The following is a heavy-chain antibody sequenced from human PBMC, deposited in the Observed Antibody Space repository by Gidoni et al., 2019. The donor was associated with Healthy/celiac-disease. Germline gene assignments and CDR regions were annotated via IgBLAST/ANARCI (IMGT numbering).Heavy chain of an antibody. V-gene: IGHV3-23*01. CDR3: AIEDGWGEHAFDI. CDR1: GFTFSGYA. Sequence: EVQLLESGGGLVQPGGSLRLPCAASGFTFSGYAMSWVRQAPGKGLEWVSAISGSGGSTYYADSVKGRFTISRDNSKNTLYLQMNSLRAEDTAVYYCAIEDGWGEHAFDIWGQGTMVTVSS. D-gene: IGHD3-10*01. CDR2: ISGSGGST. J-gene: IGHJ3*02.